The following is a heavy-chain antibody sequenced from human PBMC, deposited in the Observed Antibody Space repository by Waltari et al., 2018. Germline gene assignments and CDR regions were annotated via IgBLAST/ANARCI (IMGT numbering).Heavy chain of an antibody. D-gene: IGHD6-13*01. Sequence: QVQLQESGSGLVKPSETLSLTCTVSGGSISSYYWSWIRQPPGKGLVWIGYIYYSGSTNYNPSLKSRVTISVDTSKNQFSLKLSSVTAADTAVYYCVAAASGWYFDLWGRGTLVTVSS. J-gene: IGHJ2*01. CDR1: GGSISSYY. CDR2: IYYSGST. V-gene: IGHV4-59*01. CDR3: VAAASGWYFDL.